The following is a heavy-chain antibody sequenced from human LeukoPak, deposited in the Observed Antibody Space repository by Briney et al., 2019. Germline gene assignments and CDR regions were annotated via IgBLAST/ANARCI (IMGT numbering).Heavy chain of an antibody. J-gene: IGHJ3*02. D-gene: IGHD5-18*01. CDR1: GFTFTNYW. V-gene: IGHV3-7*01. CDR2: IKKDGSDK. Sequence: GGSLRLSCVISGFTFTNYWMSWVRQAPGKGLEWVANIKKDGSDKYYVDSVEGRFTISRDNAKNALYLQMNSLRAEDTAVYYCARDRRGYSYGYSAFDIWGQGTMVTVSS. CDR3: ARDRRGYSYGYSAFDI.